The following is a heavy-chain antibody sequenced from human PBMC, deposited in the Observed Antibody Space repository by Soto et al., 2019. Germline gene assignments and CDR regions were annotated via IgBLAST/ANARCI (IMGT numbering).Heavy chain of an antibody. CDR2: ISPYNSTT. CDR1: GYTFTTYG. D-gene: IGHD1-1*01. CDR3: ARDGERDTGLNFYYYLHGMDA. V-gene: IGHV1-18*04. Sequence: GASVKVSCKASGYTFTTYGISWVRQAPGQGLEWMGWISPYNSTTKYAEKFQGEMTMTTDTATSTAYMDLRSLRSDDTAVYYCARDGERDTGLNFYYYLHGMDAWGQGTRVTV. J-gene: IGHJ6*02.